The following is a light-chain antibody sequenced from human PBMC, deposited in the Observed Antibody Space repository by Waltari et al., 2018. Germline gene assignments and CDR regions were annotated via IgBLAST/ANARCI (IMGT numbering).Light chain of an antibody. Sequence: EIVMTQSPATLSVSPGERATLSWSASQSVSSNLACYQQQPGQGPGLLIYGASTRATGIPARFSGSGSGTEFTLTISSLQSEDFAVYYCQQYNNWPPVTFGGGTKVEIK. CDR2: GAS. CDR1: QSVSSN. V-gene: IGKV3-15*01. CDR3: QQYNNWPPVT. J-gene: IGKJ4*01.